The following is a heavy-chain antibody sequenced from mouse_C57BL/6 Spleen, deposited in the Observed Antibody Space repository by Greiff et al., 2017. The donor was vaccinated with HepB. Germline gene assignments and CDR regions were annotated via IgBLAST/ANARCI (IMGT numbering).Heavy chain of an antibody. Sequence: DVQLVESGGGLVKPGGSLKLSCAASGFTFSSYAMSWVRQTPEKRLEWVATISDGGSYTYYPDNVKGRFPISRDNAKNNLYLQMSHLKSEDTAMYYCAREGYDYDWYFDVWGTGTTVTVAS. CDR2: ISDGGSYT. V-gene: IGHV5-4*01. J-gene: IGHJ1*03. D-gene: IGHD2-4*01. CDR3: AREGYDYDWYFDV. CDR1: GFTFSSYA.